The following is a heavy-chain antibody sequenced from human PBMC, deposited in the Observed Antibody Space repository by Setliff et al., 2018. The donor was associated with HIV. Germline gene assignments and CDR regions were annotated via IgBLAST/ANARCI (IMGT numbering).Heavy chain of an antibody. CDR3: ARGSGGYYYDSSGYLDY. CDR2: IYTSGST. Sequence: SETLSLSCTVSGGSISSSAYYWSWIRQPAGKGLEWIGRIYTSGSTNYNPSLKSRVTISVDTSKNQFSLKLSSVTAADTAVYYCARGSGGYYYDSSGYLDYWGQGTLVTVSS. V-gene: IGHV4-61*02. D-gene: IGHD3-22*01. J-gene: IGHJ4*02. CDR1: GGSISSSAYY.